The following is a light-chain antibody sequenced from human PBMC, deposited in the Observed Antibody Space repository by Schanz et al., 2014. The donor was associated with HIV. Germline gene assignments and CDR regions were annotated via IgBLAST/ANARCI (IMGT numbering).Light chain of an antibody. Sequence: NFMLTQPHSVSESPGKTVTISCTRSSGSIASYFVQWYQQRPGSAPTTVIYEDNQRPSGVPDRCSGSIDSSSNSASLTISGLKTEDEADYYCQSSDDDDPGLFGGGTKLTVL. CDR2: EDN. CDR1: SGSIASYF. CDR3: QSSDDDDPGL. J-gene: IGLJ3*02. V-gene: IGLV6-57*04.